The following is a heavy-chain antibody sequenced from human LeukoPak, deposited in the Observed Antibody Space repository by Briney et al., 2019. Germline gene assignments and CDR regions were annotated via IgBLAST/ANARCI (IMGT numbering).Heavy chain of an antibody. D-gene: IGHD2-21*02. CDR1: GFTFSSYS. CDR3: AVHIVVVTATTPHY. Sequence: GGSLRLSCAASGFTFSSYSMNWVRQAPGKGLEWVSSISSSSSYIYYADSVKGRFTISRDNAKSSLYLQMNSLRAEDTAVYYCAVHIVVVTATTPHYWGQGTLVTVSS. J-gene: IGHJ4*02. V-gene: IGHV3-21*01. CDR2: ISSSSSYI.